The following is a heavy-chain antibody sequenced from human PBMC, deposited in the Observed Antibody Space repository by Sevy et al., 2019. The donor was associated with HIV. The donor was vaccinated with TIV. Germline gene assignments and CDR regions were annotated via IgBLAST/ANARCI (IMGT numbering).Heavy chain of an antibody. J-gene: IGHJ4*02. CDR3: AKDDLGSIDY. D-gene: IGHD3-10*01. V-gene: IGHV3-30-3*02. Sequence: GGSLRLSCAASGFIFSTSPMHWVRQAPGKGLEWVAILAYDDSDENYADSVKGRFTTSIDNSKNTPYLQMNRLRTEETAVYYCAKDDLGSIDYWGQGTLVTVSS. CDR1: GFIFSTSP. CDR2: LAYDDSDE.